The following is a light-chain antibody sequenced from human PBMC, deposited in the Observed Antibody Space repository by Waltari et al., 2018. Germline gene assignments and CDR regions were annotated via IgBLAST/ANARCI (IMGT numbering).Light chain of an antibody. Sequence: DIVMTQSPDSLAVSLGERATINCKSSQSFQHFSNNNNYLAWYRQKPGQPPKLLLYWASNLESGVPDRFSGSGSATDFTLTISSLQAEDVAVYYCQQYYIAPYTFGQGTRLEIK. J-gene: IGKJ2*01. CDR3: QQYYIAPYT. V-gene: IGKV4-1*01. CDR1: QSFQHFSNNNNY. CDR2: WAS.